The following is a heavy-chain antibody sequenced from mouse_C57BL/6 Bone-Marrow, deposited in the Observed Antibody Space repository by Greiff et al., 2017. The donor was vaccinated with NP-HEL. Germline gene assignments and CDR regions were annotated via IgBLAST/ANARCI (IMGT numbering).Heavy chain of an antibody. CDR2: ISSGGDYI. V-gene: IGHV5-9-1*02. D-gene: IGHD1-1*01. CDR3: TNYSSSISYAMDY. CDR1: GFTFSSYA. Sequence: EVHLVESGEGLVKPGGSLKLSCAASGFTFSSYAMSWVRQTPEKRLEWVAYISSGGDYIYYADTVKGRFNISRDNARNTLYLQMSSLKSEDTAMYYCTNYSSSISYAMDYWGQGTSVTVSS. J-gene: IGHJ4*01.